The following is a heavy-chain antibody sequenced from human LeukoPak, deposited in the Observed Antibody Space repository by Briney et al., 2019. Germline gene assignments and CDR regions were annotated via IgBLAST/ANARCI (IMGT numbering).Heavy chain of an antibody. CDR1: GFTVSSNY. V-gene: IGHV3-66*01. CDR2: VYSGGST. Sequence: GGSLRLSCAASGFTVSSNYMSWVRQAPGKGLEWVSVVYSGGSTHYADSVKGRFTISRDNSKNTLYLHMNSLRAEGTAVYYCATADSGSYYSGFDYWGQGTLVTVSS. CDR3: ATADSGSYYSGFDY. J-gene: IGHJ4*02. D-gene: IGHD1-26*01.